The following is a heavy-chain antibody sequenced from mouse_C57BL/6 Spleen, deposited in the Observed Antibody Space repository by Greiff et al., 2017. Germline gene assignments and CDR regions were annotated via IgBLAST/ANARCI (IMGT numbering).Heavy chain of an antibody. CDR3: ARSYYEYDVGYYAMDY. D-gene: IGHD2-4*01. CDR1: GFTFSDYG. J-gene: IGHJ4*01. V-gene: IGHV5-17*01. CDR2: ISSGSSTI. Sequence: EVKLVESGGGLVKPGGSLKLSCAASGFTFSDYGMHWVRQAPEKGLEWVAYISSGSSTIYYADTVKGRFTISRDNAKNTLFLQMTSLRSEDTAMYYCARSYYEYDVGYYAMDYWGQGTSVTVSS.